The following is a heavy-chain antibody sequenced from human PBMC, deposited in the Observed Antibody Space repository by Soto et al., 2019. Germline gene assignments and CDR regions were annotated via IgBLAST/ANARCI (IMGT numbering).Heavy chain of an antibody. J-gene: IGHJ4*02. V-gene: IGHV3-30*03. CDR1: GFTFTSYG. CDR3: WSDRWCGHASAPDY. CDR2: ISYDGGLQ. D-gene: IGHD2-21*01. Sequence: QAQLVESGGGVVQPGRSLRLSCAASGFTFTSYGMHWVRQAPGTRLEWVAVISYDGGLQHYADSVKGRFTISRDNSKNMKLPLMNSLSGVDTAVWYCWSDRWCGHASAPDYWGQGTLVSVSS.